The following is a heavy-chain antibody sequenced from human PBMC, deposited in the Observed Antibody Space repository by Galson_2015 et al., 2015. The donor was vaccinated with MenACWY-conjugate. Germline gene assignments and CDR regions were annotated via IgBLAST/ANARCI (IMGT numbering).Heavy chain of an antibody. D-gene: IGHD1-26*01. CDR2: ITPGGSST. V-gene: IGHV3-74*01. CDR3: AKTRGASFYFDS. Sequence: APGKGLVWVSRITPGGSSTTYADSVKDRFTISRDNAKNTLYLQMNSLRPEDTAVFYCAKTRGASFYFDSWGQGTLVTVSS. J-gene: IGHJ4*02.